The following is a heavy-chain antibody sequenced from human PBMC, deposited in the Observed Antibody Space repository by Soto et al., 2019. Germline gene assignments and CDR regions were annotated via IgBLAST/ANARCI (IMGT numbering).Heavy chain of an antibody. CDR3: ARQGVQDAFDI. CDR1: GGSISSSSYY. CDR2: IYYSGST. V-gene: IGHV4-39*01. J-gene: IGHJ3*02. Sequence: QLQLQESGPGLVKPSETLSLTCTVSGGSISSSSYYWGWIRQPPGKRVEWIGSIYYSGSTYYHPSLKRRVTIRVDTYKNHFSLELTSVTAADTAVYYCARQGVQDAFDICGQGTMVTVSS. D-gene: IGHD3-10*01.